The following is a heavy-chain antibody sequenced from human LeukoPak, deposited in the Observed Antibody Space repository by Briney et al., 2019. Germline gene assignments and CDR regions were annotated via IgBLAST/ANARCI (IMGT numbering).Heavy chain of an antibody. J-gene: IGHJ5*02. V-gene: IGHV4-38-2*01. CDR3: ARLGLPGPAGDWFDP. CDR2: IYRSARS. Sequence: SDTLSLTCAVSGYSISSGYYWGWIRQPPGTGLEWIGSIYRSARSYYNPSLRRRVTISVDTSKNQFSLKRSAVTAADTAVFYCARLGLPGPAGDWFDPWGQGTLVTVSS. CDR1: GYSISSGYY. D-gene: IGHD2-2*01.